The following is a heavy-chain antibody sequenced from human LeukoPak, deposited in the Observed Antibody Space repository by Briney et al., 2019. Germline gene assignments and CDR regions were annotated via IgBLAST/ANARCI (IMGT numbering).Heavy chain of an antibody. CDR1: GCSVSSGSYY. CDR3: GQSAVGHYYYFDMDV. D-gene: IGHD2/OR15-2a*01. CDR2: SYYSGST. Sequence: PSETLSLTCTASGCSVSSGSYYWSWLRPAPGQGLVWTGYSYYSGSTNYDPSLKSRVTISVDTSKNPVSLKLSTVTAADTAVYYCGQSAVGHYYYFDMDVWGKGTTVTVSS. J-gene: IGHJ6*03. V-gene: IGHV4-61*01.